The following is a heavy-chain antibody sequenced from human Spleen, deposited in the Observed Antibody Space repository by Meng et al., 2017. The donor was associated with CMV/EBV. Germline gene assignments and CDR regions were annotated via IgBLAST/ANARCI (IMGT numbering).Heavy chain of an antibody. D-gene: IGHD3-22*01. CDR3: ARAYYYDSSGYMDY. CDR1: GGSFSGYY. Sequence: QVQLQQWGAGLLKPSETLSLTCAGYGGSFSGYYWSWIRQPPGKGLEWIGEINHSGSTNYNPSLKSRVTISVDTSKNQFSLKLSPVTAADTAVYYCARAYYYDSSGYMDYWGQGTLVTVSS. J-gene: IGHJ4*02. CDR2: INHSGST. V-gene: IGHV4-34*01.